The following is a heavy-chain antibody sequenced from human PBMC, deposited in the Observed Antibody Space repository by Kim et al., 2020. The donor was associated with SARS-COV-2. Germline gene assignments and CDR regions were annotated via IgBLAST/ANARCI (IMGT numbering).Heavy chain of an antibody. CDR2: IKEDGSEK. Sequence: GGTLRLSCAATEFMSSNFWMSWLRQAPGKGLEWVANIKEDGSEKYYVASVEGRLTVSRDNARNTLYLQMDSLRAADTAVYYCAAILESAQSLCADWFDP. J-gene: IGHJ5*02. D-gene: IGHD3-3*02. V-gene: IGHV3-7*01. CDR3: AAILESAQSLCADWFDP. CDR1: EFMSSNFW.